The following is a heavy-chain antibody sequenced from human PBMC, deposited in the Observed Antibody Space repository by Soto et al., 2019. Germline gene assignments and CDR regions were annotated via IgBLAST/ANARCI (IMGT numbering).Heavy chain of an antibody. D-gene: IGHD2-8*01. CDR1: GGTFRSQV. CDR3: ARERVRYCTNGVCAHDAFDS. J-gene: IGHJ3*02. V-gene: IGHV1-69*13. Sequence: ASVPVSYLASGGTFRSQVISWVRPAPGQGLEWMGGVIPIFGTANYAQKFQGRVTITADESTSTAYMELSSLRSEDTAVYYCARERVRYCTNGVCAHDAFDSWGQETMVTVS. CDR2: VIPIFGTA.